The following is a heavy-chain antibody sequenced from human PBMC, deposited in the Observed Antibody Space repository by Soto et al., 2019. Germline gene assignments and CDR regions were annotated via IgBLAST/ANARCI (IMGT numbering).Heavy chain of an antibody. CDR1: GFSLSTSGVG. V-gene: IGHV2-5*02. Sequence: QITLKESGPTLVKPTQTLTLTCTFSGFSLSTSGVGVAWIRQPPGQALEWLALTYWDDDKRYSPSLKSRLTTTKAPSKNQVVLTLTNMDPVDAGTYYCAHKGGRGAGMDVWGQGTTVTVSS. D-gene: IGHD2-15*01. CDR3: AHKGGRGAGMDV. CDR2: TYWDDDK. J-gene: IGHJ6*02.